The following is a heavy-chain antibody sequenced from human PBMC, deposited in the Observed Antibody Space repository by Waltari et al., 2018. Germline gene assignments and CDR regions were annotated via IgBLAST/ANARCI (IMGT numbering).Heavy chain of an antibody. CDR2: IRYDGINT. V-gene: IGHV3-30*02. J-gene: IGHJ4*02. CDR3: ARGLTFEPPNYY. Sequence: QVQLVESGGGVVQPGGSLRLSCAASGFTFRSSGMHWVRQVPGKGLEGVSFIRYDGINTDYEESVKGRFTISRDNSKSILYLQMNSLTEEDTAIYYCARGLTFEPPNYYWGQGSLVTVSS. CDR1: GFTFRSSG. D-gene: IGHD1-7*01.